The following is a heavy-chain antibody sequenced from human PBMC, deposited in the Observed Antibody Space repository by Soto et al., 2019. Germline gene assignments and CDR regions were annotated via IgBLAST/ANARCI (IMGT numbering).Heavy chain of an antibody. D-gene: IGHD6-19*01. CDR2: ISYDGDYR. J-gene: IGHJ4*02. V-gene: IGHV3-30*03. Sequence: GGSLRLSCAASGFTFGRYGMNWVRQAPGKGLEWVSLISYDGDYRYYVDSVKGRFTISRDNSRNTVDMQMNSLRTEDTGVYYCATAKTERDVYSGQLHWGQGIQVTVSS. CDR1: GFTFGRYG. CDR3: ATAKTERDVYSGQLH.